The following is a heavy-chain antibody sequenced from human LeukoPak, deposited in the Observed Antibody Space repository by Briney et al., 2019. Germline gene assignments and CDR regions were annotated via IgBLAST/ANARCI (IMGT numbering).Heavy chain of an antibody. V-gene: IGHV1-69*05. D-gene: IGHD3-22*01. CDR1: GGTFSSYA. CDR2: IIPIFGTA. Sequence: GASVKVSCKASGGTFSSYAISWVRQAPGQGPEWMGGIIPIFGTANYAQKFQGRVTITTDESTSTAYMELSSLRSEDTAVYYCARGVPRYYDSSGYYYPFDYWGQGTLVTVSS. J-gene: IGHJ4*02. CDR3: ARGVPRYYDSSGYYYPFDY.